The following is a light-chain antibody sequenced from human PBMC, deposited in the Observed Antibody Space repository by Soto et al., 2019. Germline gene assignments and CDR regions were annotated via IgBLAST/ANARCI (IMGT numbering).Light chain of an antibody. J-gene: IGLJ7*01. CDR3: CSYAGSYTHVV. Sequence: QSALTQPRSVSGFPGQSVTISCTGTSSDVGGYNYVSWYQQDPGKAPKLIIYDVTKRPSGVPDRFSGSKSGNTASLSISGLQVEDEADYYCCSYAGSYTHVVFGGGTQLTVL. CDR1: SSDVGGYNY. V-gene: IGLV2-11*01. CDR2: DVT.